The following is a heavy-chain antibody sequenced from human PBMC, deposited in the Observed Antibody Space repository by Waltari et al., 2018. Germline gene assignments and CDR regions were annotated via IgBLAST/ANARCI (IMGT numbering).Heavy chain of an antibody. D-gene: IGHD5-12*01. V-gene: IGHV4-59*01. Sequence: QVQLQESGPGLVKPSETLSLTCTVSGGAISTYYWSWIRQPPGKGLEWIANIFYSGDTHYNPSLKSRSTMSVDTSKNQFSLKLSSVTAADTAVYFCARVANSGYDDRGHFDFWGQGTLVTVSS. CDR3: ARVANSGYDDRGHFDF. CDR2: IFYSGDT. J-gene: IGHJ4*02. CDR1: GGAISTYY.